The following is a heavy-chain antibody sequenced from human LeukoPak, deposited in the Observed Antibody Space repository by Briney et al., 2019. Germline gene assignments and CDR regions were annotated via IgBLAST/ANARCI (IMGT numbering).Heavy chain of an antibody. V-gene: IGHV4-39*07. J-gene: IGHJ6*03. CDR2: IYYSGST. D-gene: IGHD3-10*01. Sequence: SETLSLTCTVSGASVSNNNYYWGWIRQSPGKGLEWIASIYYSGSTYYNPSLKSRVTISVDTSKNQFSLKLSSVTAADTAVYYCASLGFGELLLSYYYMDVWGKGTTVTVSS. CDR1: GASVSNNNYY. CDR3: ASLGFGELLLSYYYMDV.